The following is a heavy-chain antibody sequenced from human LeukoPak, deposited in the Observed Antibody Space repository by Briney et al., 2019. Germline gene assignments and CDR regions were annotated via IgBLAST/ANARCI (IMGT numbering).Heavy chain of an antibody. J-gene: IGHJ6*04. V-gene: IGHV3-66*01. CDR2: MYSGGST. Sequence: GGSLRLSCAASGFPQSSYYMTWLRQAPRRGLEWVSVMYSGGSTYYADSVKGRVAISRDNSQNTVFLQMNSVGVEDTAVYYCARSYSNHLFGMDVWGEGTAVTVSS. CDR3: ARSYSNHLFGMDV. D-gene: IGHD4-11*01. CDR1: GFPQSSYY.